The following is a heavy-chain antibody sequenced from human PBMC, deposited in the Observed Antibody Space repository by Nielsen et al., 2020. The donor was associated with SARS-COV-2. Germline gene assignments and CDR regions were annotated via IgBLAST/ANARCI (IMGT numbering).Heavy chain of an antibody. CDR1: GFTFRGYE. Sequence: GESLKISCVASGFTFRGYEMNWVRQAPGKGLEWVSYISSSGYTNYVDSVKGRFTISRDNARNSVYLQMNSLRAEDTAVYYCAREGRKLPLDYWGQGTLVTVSS. D-gene: IGHD5-24*01. CDR2: ISSSGYT. V-gene: IGHV3-48*03. J-gene: IGHJ4*02. CDR3: AREGRKLPLDY.